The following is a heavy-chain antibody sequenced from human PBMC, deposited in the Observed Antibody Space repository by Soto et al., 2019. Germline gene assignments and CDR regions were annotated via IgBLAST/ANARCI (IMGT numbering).Heavy chain of an antibody. CDR1: GYTFTSYG. CDR2: ISAYNGNT. Sequence: QVQLVQSGAEVKKPGASVKVSCKASGYTFTSYGISWVRQAPGQGLEWMGWISAYNGNTKYAQKLQGRVTMTTDTSTSTANMELRSVRSDDPAVYYCARDLAVGLVDYWGQGSLVTVSS. CDR3: ARDLAVGLVDY. D-gene: IGHD6-19*01. V-gene: IGHV1-18*01. J-gene: IGHJ4*02.